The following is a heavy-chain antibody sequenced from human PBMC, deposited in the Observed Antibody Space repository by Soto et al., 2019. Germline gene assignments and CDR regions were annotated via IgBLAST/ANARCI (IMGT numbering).Heavy chain of an antibody. Sequence: GGSLRLSCAASGFTFSSYAMSWVRQAPGKGLEWVSAISGSGGSTYYADSVKGRFTISRDNSKNTLYLQMNSLRAEDTAVYYCARLEGDTYYYDSSGYYGHYWGQGTLVTVSS. CDR2: ISGSGGST. CDR3: ARLEGDTYYYDSSGYYGHY. V-gene: IGHV3-23*01. D-gene: IGHD3-22*01. CDR1: GFTFSSYA. J-gene: IGHJ4*02.